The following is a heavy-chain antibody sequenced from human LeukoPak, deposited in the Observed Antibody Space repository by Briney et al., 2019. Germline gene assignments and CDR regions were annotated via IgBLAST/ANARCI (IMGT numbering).Heavy chain of an antibody. V-gene: IGHV3-23*01. CDR3: AKAQLFSVSSTSLPLDY. D-gene: IGHD2-2*01. J-gene: IGHJ4*02. Sequence: AGGSLRLSCAASGFTFSSYAMSWVRQAPGKGLEWVSAISGSGGSTYYADSVKGRFTISRDNSKNTLYLQMNSLRAEDTAVYYCAKAQLFSVSSTSLPLDYWGQGTLVTVST. CDR1: GFTFSSYA. CDR2: ISGSGGST.